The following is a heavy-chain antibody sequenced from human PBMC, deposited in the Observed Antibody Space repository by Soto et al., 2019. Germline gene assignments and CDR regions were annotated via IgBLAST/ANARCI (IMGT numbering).Heavy chain of an antibody. CDR3: ARDQTLSIAARPRSAYFDY. Sequence: QVQLVQSGAEVKKPGSSVKVSCKASGGTFSSYAISWVRQAPGQGLEWMGGIIPIFGTANYAQKFQGRVTITADESTSTAYMELSSLRSEDTAVYYCARDQTLSIAARPRSAYFDYWVQGTLVTVSS. J-gene: IGHJ4*02. V-gene: IGHV1-69*01. CDR2: IIPIFGTA. D-gene: IGHD6-6*01. CDR1: GGTFSSYA.